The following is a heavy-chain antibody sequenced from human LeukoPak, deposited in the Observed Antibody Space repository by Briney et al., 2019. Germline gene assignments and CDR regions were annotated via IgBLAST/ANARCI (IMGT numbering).Heavy chain of an antibody. V-gene: IGHV4-59*10. CDR2: IYTSGST. CDR1: GGSFSGYY. D-gene: IGHD2-2*01. CDR3: ARVYCSSTSCYPPDAFDI. J-gene: IGHJ3*02. Sequence: PSETLSLTCAVYGGSFSGYYWSWIRQPAGKGLERIGRIYTSGSTNYNPSLKSRVTMSVDTSKNQFSLKLSSVTAADTAVYYCARVYCSSTSCYPPDAFDIWGQGTMVTVSS.